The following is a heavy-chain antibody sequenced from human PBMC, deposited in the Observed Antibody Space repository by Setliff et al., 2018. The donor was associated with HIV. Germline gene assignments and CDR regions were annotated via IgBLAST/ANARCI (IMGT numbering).Heavy chain of an antibody. D-gene: IGHD1-26*01. CDR1: GDTFTGYD. Sequence: ASVKVSCKTSGDTFTGYDINWVRQAAGHGLEWMGWMTPYSGNTGYAQKFQGRVTMTRNTSISTAYMELSSLRSEDTAVYYCARFRKFQLVGALDYWGQGTLVTVSS. CDR2: MTPYSGNT. J-gene: IGHJ4*02. CDR3: ARFRKFQLVGALDY. V-gene: IGHV1-8*02.